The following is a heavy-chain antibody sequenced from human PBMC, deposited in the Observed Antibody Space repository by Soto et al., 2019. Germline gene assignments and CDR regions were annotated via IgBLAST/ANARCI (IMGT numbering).Heavy chain of an antibody. CDR1: GYTFTNYA. CDR2: INAGNGDT. Sequence: QVQLVQSGAEEKKPGASVKLSCKASGYTFTNYAMHWVRQAPGQRLEWMGLINAGNGDTKFSQKLQGRVTITRDTSESTAYMELSSLTSEDTAVYYCARDQGGYYVSGEQKYWFDPWGQGTLVTVSS. J-gene: IGHJ5*02. D-gene: IGHD3-10*01. CDR3: ARDQGGYYVSGEQKYWFDP. V-gene: IGHV1-3*05.